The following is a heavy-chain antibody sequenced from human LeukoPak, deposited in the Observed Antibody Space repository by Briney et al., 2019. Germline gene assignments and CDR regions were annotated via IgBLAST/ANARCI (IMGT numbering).Heavy chain of an antibody. J-gene: IGHJ5*02. Sequence: PSETLSLTCIVSGGSIDTYNYYWGWIRQPPGKGLEWIGSIYFDGSTYYNPSLKSRVTISLHTSNNQFSLKLRSVTTADTAVYYCARGGSPGPGWFDPWGQGTLVTVSS. CDR1: GGSIDTYNYY. CDR2: IYFDGST. D-gene: IGHD1-1*01. V-gene: IGHV4-39*07. CDR3: ARGGSPGPGWFDP.